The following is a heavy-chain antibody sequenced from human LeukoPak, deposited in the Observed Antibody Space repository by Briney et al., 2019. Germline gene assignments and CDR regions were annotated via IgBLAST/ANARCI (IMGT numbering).Heavy chain of an antibody. CDR2: ISYDGSNK. CDR3: ARAMTYDSTGYYFDY. J-gene: IGHJ4*02. V-gene: IGHV3-30*03. D-gene: IGHD3-22*01. Sequence: GGSLRLSCAASGFNFRSYGMHWVRQAPGKGLEWVALISYDGSNKYYPDSVKGRFTISRDNAKNTLYLQMNNLRAEDTAVYYCARAMTYDSTGYYFDYWGQGTLVTVSS. CDR1: GFNFRSYG.